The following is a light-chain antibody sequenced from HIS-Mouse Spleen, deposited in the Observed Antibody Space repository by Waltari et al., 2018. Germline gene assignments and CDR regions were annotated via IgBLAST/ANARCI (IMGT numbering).Light chain of an antibody. CDR3: CSYAGSYTLV. V-gene: IGLV2-11*01. J-gene: IGLJ3*02. CDR1: SSDVGGYNY. CDR2: DVS. Sequence: QSALTQPRSVSGSPGPSVTISCTGTSSDVGGYNYASWYQQHPGKAPKLMIYDVSKRPSGVPDRFSGSKSGNTASLTISGLQAEDEADYYCCSYAGSYTLVFGGGTKLTVL.